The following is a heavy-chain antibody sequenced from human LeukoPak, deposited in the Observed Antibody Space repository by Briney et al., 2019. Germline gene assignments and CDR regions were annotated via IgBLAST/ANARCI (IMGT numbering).Heavy chain of an antibody. Sequence: SETLSLTCAVSGGSFSGYYWTWIRQPPGKGLEWIGEINHSGSANYNPSLKSRVTISVDTSKNQFSLKLSSVTAADTAVYYCARGLHDILTGYYKDNWFDPWGQGTLVTVSS. J-gene: IGHJ5*02. V-gene: IGHV4-34*01. CDR1: GGSFSGYY. CDR2: INHSGSA. CDR3: ARGLHDILTGYYKDNWFDP. D-gene: IGHD3-9*01.